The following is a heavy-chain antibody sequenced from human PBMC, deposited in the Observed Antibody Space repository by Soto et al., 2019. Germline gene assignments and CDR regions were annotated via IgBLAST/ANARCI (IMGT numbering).Heavy chain of an antibody. Sequence: PGGSLRLSCVGSGFTLSDYSMRWVRQAPGKGLEGVSYITADSRTTYYADSVKGRFTISRDNAKNSLFLRMNSLRVEDTAMYYCAGVQYGENVWAIDIWGQGTMVTVSS. CDR3: AGVQYGENVWAIDI. D-gene: IGHD4-17*01. CDR2: ITADSRTT. J-gene: IGHJ3*02. CDR1: GFTLSDYS. V-gene: IGHV3-48*04.